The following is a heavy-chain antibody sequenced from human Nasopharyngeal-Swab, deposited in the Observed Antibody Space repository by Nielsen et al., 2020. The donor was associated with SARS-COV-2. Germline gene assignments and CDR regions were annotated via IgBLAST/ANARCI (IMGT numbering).Heavy chain of an antibody. CDR1: GDSVSNNGAT. CDR3: ARGGVYCYGMDV. CDR2: TYYRSKWKS. Sequence: SETLSLTCVISGDSVSNNGATWNWIRQSPSRGLEWLGRTYYRSKWKSDYAVSVTSRLTINPDTSKNQFSLQLSSVTPEDTAIYYCARGGVYCYGMDVWGQGTTVTVSS. D-gene: IGHD6-25*01. V-gene: IGHV6-1*01. J-gene: IGHJ6*02.